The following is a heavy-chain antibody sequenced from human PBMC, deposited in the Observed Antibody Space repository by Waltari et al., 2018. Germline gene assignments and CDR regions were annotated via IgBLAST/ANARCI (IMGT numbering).Heavy chain of an antibody. Sequence: QVQLVESGGGVVQPGRSPRLSCAASGFTFSSYAMHWVRQAPGKGLAWVAVRSYDGSNKYYADSVKGRFTISRDNSKNTLYLQMNSLRAEDTAVYYCFRNWNYYDYMDVWGKGTTVTISS. J-gene: IGHJ6*03. V-gene: IGHV3-30-3*01. D-gene: IGHD1-20*01. CDR3: FRNWNYYDYMDV. CDR1: GFTFSSYA. CDR2: RSYDGSNK.